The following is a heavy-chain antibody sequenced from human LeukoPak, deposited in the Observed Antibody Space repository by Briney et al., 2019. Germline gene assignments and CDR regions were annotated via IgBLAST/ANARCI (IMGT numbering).Heavy chain of an antibody. J-gene: IGHJ4*02. CDR1: GGSISSYY. Sequence: SETLSLTCTVSGGSISSYYWTWIRQPAGKGLEWIGRIYASGSTNYNPSLKSRISTSVDTSKNQFSLKLSSVTAADTAVYYCARGYSSNWNILDYWGQGTLVTVSS. D-gene: IGHD6-13*01. CDR2: IYASGST. CDR3: ARGYSSNWNILDY. V-gene: IGHV4-4*07.